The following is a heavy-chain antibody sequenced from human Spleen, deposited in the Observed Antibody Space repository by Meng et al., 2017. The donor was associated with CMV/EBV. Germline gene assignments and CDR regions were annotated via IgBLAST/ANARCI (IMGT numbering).Heavy chain of an antibody. CDR3: ARGQYGDPFDY. CDR2: MNPNSGNT. V-gene: IGHV1-8*03. J-gene: IGHJ4*02. Sequence: ASVKVSCKASGYTFTGYYMHWVRQATGQGLEWMGWMNPNSGNTGYAQKFQGRVTITRNTSISTAYMELSSLRSEDTAVYYCARGQYGDPFDYWGQGTLVTVSS. CDR1: GYTFTGYY. D-gene: IGHD4-17*01.